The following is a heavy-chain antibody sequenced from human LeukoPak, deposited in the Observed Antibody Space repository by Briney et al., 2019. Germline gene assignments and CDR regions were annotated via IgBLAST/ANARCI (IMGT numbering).Heavy chain of an antibody. CDR3: ARSPIAAAGKRNYDY. J-gene: IGHJ4*02. D-gene: IGHD6-13*01. Sequence: PETLSLTCTVSGGSIRSYYWSWIRQPPGKGLEWIGYIYYSGSTNYNPSLKSRVTISVDTSKNQFSLKLSSVTAADTAVYYCARSPIAAAGKRNYDYWGQGTLVTVSS. CDR1: GGSIRSYY. CDR2: IYYSGST. V-gene: IGHV4-59*01.